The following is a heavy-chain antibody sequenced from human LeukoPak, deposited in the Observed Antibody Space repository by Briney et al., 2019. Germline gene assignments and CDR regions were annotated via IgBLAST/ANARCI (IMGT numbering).Heavy chain of an antibody. J-gene: IGHJ4*02. CDR2: IYPGDSDT. CDR3: ARRTVDTAMDLYYFDY. Sequence: GESLKISCKGSGYSFTSYWIGWVRQMPGKGLEWMGIIYPGDSDTRYSPSFQGQVTISADKSISTAYLQCSSLKASDTAMYYCARRTVDTAMDLYYFDYWGQGTLVTVSS. V-gene: IGHV5-51*01. D-gene: IGHD5-18*01. CDR1: GYSFTSYW.